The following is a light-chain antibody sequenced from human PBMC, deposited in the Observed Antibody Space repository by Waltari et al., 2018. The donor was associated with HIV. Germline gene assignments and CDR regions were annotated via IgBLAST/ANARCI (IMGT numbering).Light chain of an antibody. Sequence: QSALTQPPSASGSPGQSVTISCTATSSDVGGYNYVPWYQQHPGKAPKLMIYEVSKRPSGVPDRFSGSKSGNTASLTVSGLQAEDEADYYCSSYAGSNNFGVFGGGTKLTVL. V-gene: IGLV2-8*01. CDR2: EVS. CDR1: SSDVGGYNY. CDR3: SSYAGSNNFGV. J-gene: IGLJ2*01.